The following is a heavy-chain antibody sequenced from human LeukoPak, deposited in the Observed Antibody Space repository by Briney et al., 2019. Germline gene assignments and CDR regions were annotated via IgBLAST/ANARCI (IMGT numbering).Heavy chain of an antibody. V-gene: IGHV1-24*01. Sequence: GASVKVSCKVSGYTLTELSMHWVRQAPGKGLEWMGGFDPEDGETIYAQKFQGRVTMTEDTSTDIAYMELSSLRSEDTAVYYCATVKVGATTEYYLDYWGQGTLVTVSS. CDR3: ATVKVGATTEYYLDY. D-gene: IGHD1-26*01. CDR2: FDPEDGET. J-gene: IGHJ4*02. CDR1: GYTLTELS.